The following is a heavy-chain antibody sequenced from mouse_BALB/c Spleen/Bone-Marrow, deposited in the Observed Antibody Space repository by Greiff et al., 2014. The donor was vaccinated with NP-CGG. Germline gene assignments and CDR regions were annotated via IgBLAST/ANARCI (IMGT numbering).Heavy chain of an antibody. D-gene: IGHD1-1*01. CDR1: GYTFTSYW. V-gene: IGHV1-69*02. CDR3: TRGDYYGSSSFAY. J-gene: IGHJ3*01. CDR2: IYPSDSYT. Sequence: VQLQESGAELVRPGASVKLSCKASGYTFTSYWINWVKQRPGQGLEWIGNIYPSDSYTNYNQKFKDKATLTVDKSSSTAYMQLSSPTSKDSAVYYCTRGDYYGSSSFAYWGQGTLVTVSA.